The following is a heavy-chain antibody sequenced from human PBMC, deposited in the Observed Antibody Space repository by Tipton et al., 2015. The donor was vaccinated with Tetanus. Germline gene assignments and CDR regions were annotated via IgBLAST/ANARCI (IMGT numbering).Heavy chain of an antibody. V-gene: IGHV3-33*01. D-gene: IGHD2-15*01. J-gene: IGHJ4*02. CDR1: GFIFSSYG. CDR3: AREADCSGGSCFSGDFAT. Sequence: SLRLSCAASGFIFSSYGIHWVRQAPGKGLEWLAVSWYDGTDKYYADSVKDRFTISRDNSKNTLYLQMNSLRAEDTALYYCAREADCSGGSCFSGDFATWGQGTQVTVSS. CDR2: SWYDGTDK.